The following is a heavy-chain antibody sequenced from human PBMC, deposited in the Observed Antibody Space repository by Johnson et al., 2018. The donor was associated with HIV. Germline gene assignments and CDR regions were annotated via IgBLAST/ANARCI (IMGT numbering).Heavy chain of an antibody. J-gene: IGHJ3*02. CDR3: VSIEARRVSAFDI. D-gene: IGHD6-6*01. CDR2: IYSGGST. CDR1: GFTVSSNY. Sequence: VQLVESGGGLVQPGGSLRLSCAASGFTVSSNYMSWVRQAPGKGLEWVSIIYSGGSTYYADYVKGRFNFSRDNSKNTLYLPMNSLRAEDTSVYSCVSIEARRVSAFDIWGLGTMVTVSS. V-gene: IGHV3-66*01.